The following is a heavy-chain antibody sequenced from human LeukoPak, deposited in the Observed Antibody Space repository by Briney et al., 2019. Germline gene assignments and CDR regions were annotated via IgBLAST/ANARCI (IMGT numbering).Heavy chain of an antibody. CDR1: GGCISSYY. V-gene: IGHV4-4*07. J-gene: IGHJ4*02. D-gene: IGHD6-19*01. CDR3: AREGSSVWYGLGY. CDR2: FQTSGST. Sequence: PSETLSLTCTVSGGCISSYYWNWIRQPAGKGLEWIGRFQTSGSTNYNPSLKSRVTMSVDTSNNQFSLRLSSVTAADTAVYYCAREGSSVWYGLGYWGQGTLVTVSS.